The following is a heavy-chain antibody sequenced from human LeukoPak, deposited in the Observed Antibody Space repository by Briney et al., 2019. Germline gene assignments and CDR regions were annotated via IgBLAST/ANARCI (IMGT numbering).Heavy chain of an antibody. CDR1: GFTFSSYA. CDR3: ARVGLVIGDY. J-gene: IGHJ4*02. CDR2: ISGSGDGT. D-gene: IGHD2-21*01. V-gene: IGHV3-23*01. Sequence: GGSLRLSCAASGFTFSSYAMSWVRQAPGKGLEWVSAISGSGDGTYYADSVKGRFTISRDISKSTVYLQMNSLRAEDTAVYYCARVGLVIGDYWGQGTLVTVSS.